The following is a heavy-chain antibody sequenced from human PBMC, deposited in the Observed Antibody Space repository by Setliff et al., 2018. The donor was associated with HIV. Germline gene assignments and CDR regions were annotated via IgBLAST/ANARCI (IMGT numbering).Heavy chain of an antibody. Sequence: PGGSLRLSCAASGFTFSNYNMNWVRQAPGEGLEWISYISDDTSTVYYADSVKGRFTISRDNAKNALYLQMNSLRAEDTAIYYCARGVGAASYNPLDFCGQGTLVTVSS. CDR3: ARGVGAASYNPLDF. CDR1: GFTFSNYN. D-gene: IGHD1-26*01. CDR2: ISDDTSTV. J-gene: IGHJ4*02. V-gene: IGHV3-48*01.